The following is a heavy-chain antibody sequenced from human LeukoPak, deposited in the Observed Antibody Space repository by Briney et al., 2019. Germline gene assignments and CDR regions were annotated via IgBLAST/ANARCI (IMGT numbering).Heavy chain of an antibody. CDR2: INPNNGGT. D-gene: IGHD1-26*01. CDR3: ARGYALYSGRYIDFDY. J-gene: IGHJ4*02. CDR1: GYTFTGHY. Sequence: ASVKVSCKASGYTFTGHYMHWVRQAPGQGLEWMGWINPNNGGTNYAQKFQGRVTMTRDTSISTAYMELSRLTSEDTAVYYCARGYALYSGRYIDFDYWGQGTLVTVSS. V-gene: IGHV1-2*02.